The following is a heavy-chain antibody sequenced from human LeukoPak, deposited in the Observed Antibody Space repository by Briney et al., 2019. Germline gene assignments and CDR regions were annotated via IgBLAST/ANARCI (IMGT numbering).Heavy chain of an antibody. CDR1: GYTFINYD. CDR3: VRTPPKGDIDY. V-gene: IGHV1-8*01. D-gene: IGHD2-21*02. J-gene: IGHJ4*02. Sequence: ASVKVSCKTSGYTFINYDINWIRQAPGQGLGWLGWMSANSGNTGYAQKFQGRVTMTRTTSISTAFMELSRLTFEDTVVYYCVRTPPKGDIDYWGQGTLVTVSS. CDR2: MSANSGNT.